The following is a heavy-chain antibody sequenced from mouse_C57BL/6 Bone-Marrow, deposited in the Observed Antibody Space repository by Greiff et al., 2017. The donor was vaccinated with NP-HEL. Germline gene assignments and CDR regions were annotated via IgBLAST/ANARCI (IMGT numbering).Heavy chain of an antibody. V-gene: IGHV6-3*01. CDR1: GFTFSNYW. D-gene: IGHD1-1*01. CDR2: IRLKSDNYAT. J-gene: IGHJ4*01. CDR3: IYYYGYAMDY. Sequence: EVKLMESGGGLVQPGGSMKLSCVASGFTFSNYWMNWVRQSPEKGLEWVAQIRLKSDNYATHYAESVKGRFTISRDDSKSSVYLQMNNLRAEDTGIYYCIYYYGYAMDYWGQGTSVTVSS.